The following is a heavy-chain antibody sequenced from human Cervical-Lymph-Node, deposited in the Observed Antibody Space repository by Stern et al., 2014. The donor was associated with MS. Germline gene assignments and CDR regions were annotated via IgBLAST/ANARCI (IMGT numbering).Heavy chain of an antibody. CDR3: ARDFHGNSEDNMSDY. Sequence: VQLLESGAEVKKPGASVKVSCKASGYTFTSYGISWVRQAPGQGLEWMGWISAYNGNTNYAQKLQGRVTMTTDTSTSTAYMELRSLRSDDTAVYYCARDFHGNSEDNMSDYWGQGTLVTVSS. J-gene: IGHJ4*02. CDR2: ISAYNGNT. D-gene: IGHD1-7*01. V-gene: IGHV1-18*01. CDR1: GYTFTSYG.